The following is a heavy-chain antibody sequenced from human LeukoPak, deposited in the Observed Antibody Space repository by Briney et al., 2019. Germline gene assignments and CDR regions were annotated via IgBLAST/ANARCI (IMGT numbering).Heavy chain of an antibody. V-gene: IGHV4-59*01. D-gene: IGHD2-21*02. J-gene: IGHJ3*02. CDR3: ARAYCGGDCYFGDDAFDI. CDR1: GGSISRYY. Sequence: SETLSLTCTVSGGSISRYYGSWIRQSPGKGLEWIGYIYYSGSTNYNPSLKSRVTISVDTSKNQFSLKLSSVTAADTAVYYCARAYCGGDCYFGDDAFDIWGQGTMVTVSS. CDR2: IYYSGST.